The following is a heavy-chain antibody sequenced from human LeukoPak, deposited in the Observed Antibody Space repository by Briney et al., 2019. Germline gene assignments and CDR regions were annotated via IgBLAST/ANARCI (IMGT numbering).Heavy chain of an antibody. CDR3: AKSDYYDSSGHPSSFEY. D-gene: IGHD3-22*01. Sequence: GVLRLSCAASGFPFSSYAMSWVRQAPGRALEWVSAVSGSGGTTYYADSVKGRFTISRDNSKNTLYLKMNSLRAEDTAVYYCAKSDYYDSSGHPSSFEYWGQGTLVTVSS. CDR2: VSGSGGTT. V-gene: IGHV3-23*01. CDR1: GFPFSSYA. J-gene: IGHJ4*02.